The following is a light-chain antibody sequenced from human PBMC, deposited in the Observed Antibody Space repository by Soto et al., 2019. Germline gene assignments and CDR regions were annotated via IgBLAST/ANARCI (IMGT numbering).Light chain of an antibody. J-gene: IGKJ5*01. V-gene: IGKV1-9*01. CDR3: QQLNSYAIT. Sequence: DIQLTQSPSFLSASVGDRVTMTCRASQGISSYLAWYQQKPGKAPKLLIYAASTLQSGVPSRFSGSGSGTECTLTISSLQPEDFATYYCQQLNSYAITFGQGTRLEIK. CDR2: AAS. CDR1: QGISSY.